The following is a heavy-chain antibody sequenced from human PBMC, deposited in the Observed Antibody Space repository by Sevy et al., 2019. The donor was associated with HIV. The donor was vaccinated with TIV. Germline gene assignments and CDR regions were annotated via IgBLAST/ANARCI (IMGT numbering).Heavy chain of an antibody. CDR1: GFSFTSYW. D-gene: IGHD3-3*01. V-gene: IGHV3-7*01. Sequence: GGSLRLSCAASGFSFTSYWMSWVRQTPEKGLEGVADIKKDGSVKLYADAVKGRFTISRDNAENSVDLQMKSLRAEDTAVYFCARWRGAQSEFDYWGQGTRVTVSS. J-gene: IGHJ4*02. CDR3: ARWRGAQSEFDY. CDR2: IKKDGSVK.